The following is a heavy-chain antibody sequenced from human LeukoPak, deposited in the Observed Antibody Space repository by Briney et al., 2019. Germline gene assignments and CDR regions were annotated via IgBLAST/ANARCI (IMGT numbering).Heavy chain of an antibody. J-gene: IGHJ4*02. CDR1: GFTFSDYN. Sequence: GGSLRLSCAASGFTFSDYNMRWIRQAPGKGLEWVSSISKSGSTKYYADSVKGRFTISRDNAKNSLFLQMNSLRAEDTAVYYCAKGPGGIYHDWGQGTLVTVSS. V-gene: IGHV3-11*01. CDR2: ISKSGSTK. CDR3: AKGPGGIYHD. D-gene: IGHD1-26*01.